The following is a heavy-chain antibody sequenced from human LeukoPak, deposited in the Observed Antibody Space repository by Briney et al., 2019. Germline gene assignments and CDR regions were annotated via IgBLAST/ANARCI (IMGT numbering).Heavy chain of an antibody. Sequence: GGSLRLSCAASGFTFSDYYMSWIRQAPGKGLEWVSYISSSGSTIYYADSVKGRFTISRDNAKNSLYLQMNSLRAEDTAVYYCIVLAVTATLGFDYWGQGTLVTVSS. D-gene: IGHD6-19*01. CDR1: GFTFSDYY. CDR3: IVLAVTATLGFDY. J-gene: IGHJ4*02. CDR2: ISSSGSTI. V-gene: IGHV3-11*04.